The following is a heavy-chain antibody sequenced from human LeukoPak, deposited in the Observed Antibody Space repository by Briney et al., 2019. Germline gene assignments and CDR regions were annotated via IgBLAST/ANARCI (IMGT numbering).Heavy chain of an antibody. Sequence: GGSLRLSCAASGFTFSSSAMSWVRQVPGKGLEWVSGISASGGSTYYADSVRGRFTISRDNSKNTLYVQMNSLRAEDTAVYYCAVTRTLTDYYGMDVWGQGTTVTVSS. J-gene: IGHJ6*02. CDR1: GFTFSSSA. CDR2: ISASGGST. V-gene: IGHV3-23*01. CDR3: AVTRTLTDYYGMDV.